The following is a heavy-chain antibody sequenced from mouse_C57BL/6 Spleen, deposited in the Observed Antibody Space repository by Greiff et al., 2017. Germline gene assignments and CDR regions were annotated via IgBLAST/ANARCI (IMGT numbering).Heavy chain of an antibody. J-gene: IGHJ3*01. CDR1: GYTFTSYW. Sequence: QVQLQQPGAELVRPGSSVKLSCKASGYTFTSYWMDWVKQRPGQGLEWIGNIYPSDSETHYNQKFKDKATLTVDKSSSTAYMQLSSLTSEDSAVYYCAKFYDYDAYWGQGTLVTVSA. CDR3: AKFYDYDAY. D-gene: IGHD2-4*01. CDR2: IYPSDSET. V-gene: IGHV1-61*01.